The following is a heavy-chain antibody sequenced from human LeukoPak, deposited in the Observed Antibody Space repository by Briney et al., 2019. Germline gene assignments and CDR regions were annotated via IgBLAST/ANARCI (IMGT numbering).Heavy chain of an antibody. CDR3: ARGLRGYSYDPYYFDY. CDR1: GGSISSGGYS. D-gene: IGHD5-18*01. CDR2: IYHSGST. Sequence: SETLSLTGAVSGGSISSGGYSWSWIRQPPGKGLEWIGYIYHSGSTYYNPSLMSRVTISVDRSKNQFSLKLSSVTAADTAVYYCARGLRGYSYDPYYFDYWGQGTLVTVSS. J-gene: IGHJ4*02. V-gene: IGHV4-30-2*01.